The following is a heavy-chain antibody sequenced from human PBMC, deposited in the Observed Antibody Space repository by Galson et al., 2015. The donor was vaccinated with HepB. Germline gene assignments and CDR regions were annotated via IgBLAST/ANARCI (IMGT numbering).Heavy chain of an antibody. Sequence: SVKVSCKASGYPFSDYYLNWVRQAPGQGLEWVGWINPKRGDTKYAQKFQGRVTMTRDTSISTAHLDLNRLTSDDTAVYFCARRLGRGYYFDFWGPGTQVTVSP. CDR1: GYPFSDYY. CDR2: INPKRGDT. D-gene: IGHD1-26*01. CDR3: ARRLGRGYYFDF. J-gene: IGHJ4*02. V-gene: IGHV1-2*02.